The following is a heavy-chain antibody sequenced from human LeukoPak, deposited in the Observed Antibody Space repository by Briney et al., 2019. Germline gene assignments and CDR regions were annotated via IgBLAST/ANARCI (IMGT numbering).Heavy chain of an antibody. CDR3: ARSGGAQDAFDI. Sequence: GGSLRLSCAASGFTFSSYAMHWVRQAPGKGLEWVAVISYDGSNKYYADSVKGRFTISRDNSENTLYLQMNSLRAEDTAVYYCARSGGAQDAFDIWGQGTMVTVSS. CDR1: GFTFSSYA. J-gene: IGHJ3*02. CDR2: ISYDGSNK. D-gene: IGHD1-26*01. V-gene: IGHV3-30*04.